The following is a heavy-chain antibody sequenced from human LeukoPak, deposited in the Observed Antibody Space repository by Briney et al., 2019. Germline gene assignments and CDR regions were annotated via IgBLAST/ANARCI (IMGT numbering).Heavy chain of an antibody. V-gene: IGHV1-69*05. Sequence: ASVKVSCRASGGTFSSYAISWVRQATGQGLEWMGGIIPIFGTANYAQKFQGRVTITTDESTSTAYMELSSLRSEDTAVYYCARGSCSSTSCYNMRDAFDIWGQGTMVTVSS. D-gene: IGHD2-2*02. J-gene: IGHJ3*02. CDR1: GGTFSSYA. CDR2: IIPIFGTA. CDR3: ARGSCSSTSCYNMRDAFDI.